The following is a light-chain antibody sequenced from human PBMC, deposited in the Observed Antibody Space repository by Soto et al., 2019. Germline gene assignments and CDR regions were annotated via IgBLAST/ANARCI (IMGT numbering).Light chain of an antibody. V-gene: IGKV3-15*01. Sequence: EIVMTQSPATLSVSPGERPTLTCRASQSVSTNLAWYQQKPGQDPRLLIYAASIRAAGIPARFSGSGSGTEFTLTISSLQSEDFAVYYCQQYNNWPLYTFGQGTKLEIK. CDR3: QQYNNWPLYT. J-gene: IGKJ2*01. CDR2: AAS. CDR1: QSVSTN.